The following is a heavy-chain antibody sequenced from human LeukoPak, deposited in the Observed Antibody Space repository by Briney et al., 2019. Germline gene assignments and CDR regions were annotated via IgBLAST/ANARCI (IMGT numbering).Heavy chain of an antibody. CDR3: ATTGNPNYWGWGPFDY. Sequence: ASVKVSCKASGYTFTNYGISWVRQAPGQGLEWMGWISAYNGNTNYAQKFQGRITMTTDTSTSTAYMELRSLRSDDTAVYYCATTGNPNYWGWGPFDYWGQGTLVTVSS. CDR2: ISAYNGNT. D-gene: IGHD7-27*01. CDR1: GYTFTNYG. V-gene: IGHV1-18*01. J-gene: IGHJ4*02.